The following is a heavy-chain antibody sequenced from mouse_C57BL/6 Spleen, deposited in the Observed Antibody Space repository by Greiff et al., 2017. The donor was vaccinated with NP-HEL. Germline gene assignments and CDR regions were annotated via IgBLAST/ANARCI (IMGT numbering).Heavy chain of an antibody. D-gene: IGHD1-1*01. V-gene: IGHV1-64*01. CDR2: IHPNSGST. CDR1: GYTFTSYW. Sequence: QVPLQQPGAELVKPGASVKLSCKASGYTFTSYWLHWVKQRPGQGLEWIGMIHPNSGSTNYNEKFKSKATLTVDKSSSTAYMQLSSLTSEDSAVYYCARSITTVVFDYWGQGTTLTVSS. CDR3: ARSITTVVFDY. J-gene: IGHJ2*01.